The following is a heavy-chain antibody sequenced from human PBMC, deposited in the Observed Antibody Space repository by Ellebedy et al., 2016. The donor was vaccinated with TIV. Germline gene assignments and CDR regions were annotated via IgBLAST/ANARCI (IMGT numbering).Heavy chain of an antibody. J-gene: IGHJ6*02. Sequence: GESLKISXAASGFTVSSNYMSWVRQAPGKGLEWVSVIYSDMTTYYADSVKGRFTISRDNAKNSLYLQMNSLRAEDTAVYYCARASNGMDVWGQGTTVTVSS. V-gene: IGHV3-53*01. CDR2: IYSDMTT. CDR1: GFTVSSNY. CDR3: ARASNGMDV.